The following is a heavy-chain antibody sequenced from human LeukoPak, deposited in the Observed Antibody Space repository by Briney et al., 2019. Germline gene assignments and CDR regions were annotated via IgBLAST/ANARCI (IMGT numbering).Heavy chain of an antibody. D-gene: IGHD6-19*01. Sequence: SETLSLTCTVSGASITSSGYYWGWIRQPPGRGLEWIGTIYHSGSTYYNPSLKSRVTISVDTSKNQFSLKLSSVTAADTAVYYCARVTYSSGWYFDYWGQGTLVTVSS. CDR1: GASITSSGYY. CDR3: ARVTYSSGWYFDY. J-gene: IGHJ4*02. CDR2: IYHSGST. V-gene: IGHV4-39*07.